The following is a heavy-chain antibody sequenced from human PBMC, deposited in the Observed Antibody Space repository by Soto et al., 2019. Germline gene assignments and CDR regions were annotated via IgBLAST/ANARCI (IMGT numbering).Heavy chain of an antibody. D-gene: IGHD6-13*01. CDR3: ARHRGIIAAAVSWVGTYHHYRLAF. CDR2: IYYSGST. Sequence: SETLSLNCAVSGGSIRSGGYYWGWIRQPPGKGLEWIGRIYYSGSTYYKPSLKSRVTISVDRSKNQFSLKLSSVTAADTAVYYCARHRGIIAAAVSWVGTYHHYRLAFCGQGSRVTVSS. J-gene: IGHJ6*02. CDR1: GGSIRSGGYY. V-gene: IGHV4-39*01.